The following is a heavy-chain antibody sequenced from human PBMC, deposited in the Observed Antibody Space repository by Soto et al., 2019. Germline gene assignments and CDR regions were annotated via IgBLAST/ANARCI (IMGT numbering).Heavy chain of an antibody. J-gene: IGHJ4*02. CDR2: IYPGDSDT. D-gene: IGHD3-9*01. CDR1: GYSFTSYW. V-gene: IGHV5-51*01. Sequence: PGESLKISFKGSGYSFTSYWIGWVRQMPGKGLEWMGIIYPGDSDTRYSPSFQGQVTISADKSISTAYLQWSSLKASDTAMYYCARLLYDIVTGYGSQGYFDNWGQGTLVTVSS. CDR3: ARLLYDIVTGYGSQGYFDN.